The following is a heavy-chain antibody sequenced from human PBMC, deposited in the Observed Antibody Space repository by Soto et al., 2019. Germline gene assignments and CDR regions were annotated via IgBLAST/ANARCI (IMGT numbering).Heavy chain of an antibody. J-gene: IGHJ4*02. V-gene: IGHV4-59*01. CDR1: GGSISSYY. CDR3: ARAIQLWPLD. D-gene: IGHD5-18*01. CDR2: IYYSGST. Sequence: SETLSLTCTVSGGSISSYYWSWIRQPPGKGLEWIGYIYYSGSTNYNPSLKSRVTISVDTSKNQFSLKLSSVTAADTAVYYCARAIQLWPLDWGQGTLVTVSS.